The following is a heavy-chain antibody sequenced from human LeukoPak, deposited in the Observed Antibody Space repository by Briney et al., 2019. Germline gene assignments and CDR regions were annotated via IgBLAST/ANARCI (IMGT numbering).Heavy chain of an antibody. CDR2: IYYSGST. D-gene: IGHD7-27*01. J-gene: IGHJ3*02. V-gene: IGHV4-59*08. Sequence: SETLSLTCTVSGGSISSYYCSWIRQPPGKGLEWIGYIYYSGSTNYNPSLKSRVTISVDTSKNQFSLKLSSVTAADTAVYYCARPTNWGDAFDIWGQGTMVTVSS. CDR1: GGSISSYY. CDR3: ARPTNWGDAFDI.